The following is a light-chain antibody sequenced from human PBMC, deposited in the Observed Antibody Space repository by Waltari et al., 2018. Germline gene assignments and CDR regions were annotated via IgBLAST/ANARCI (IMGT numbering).Light chain of an antibody. CDR2: WAS. V-gene: IGKV4-1*01. CDR1: PNILWGYNFKNY. CDR3: QQYYSTPPT. J-gene: IGKJ2*01. Sequence: DVVMTQSPDSLAVSLGETATLNYHFSPNILWGYNFKNYLSWYHQKPGQPPTLLIYWASTRESGVPDRFSVSGSGTNFTLTIRGLQAEDVAVYYCQQYYSTPPTFGQGTKLKIK.